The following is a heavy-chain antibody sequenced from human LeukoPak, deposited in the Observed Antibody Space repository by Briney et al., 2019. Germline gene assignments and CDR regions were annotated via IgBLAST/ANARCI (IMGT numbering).Heavy chain of an antibody. Sequence: PGGSLRLSCAASGFTFSSYEMNWVRQAPGKGLEWVSYISSSGSTIYYADSVKGRFTISRDNAKNSLFLQMNSLRPEDTAVYYCARVHAAYPFDYWGQGTLVTVSS. CDR2: ISSSGSTI. V-gene: IGHV3-48*03. CDR3: ARVHAAYPFDY. J-gene: IGHJ4*02. D-gene: IGHD2-15*01. CDR1: GFTFSSYE.